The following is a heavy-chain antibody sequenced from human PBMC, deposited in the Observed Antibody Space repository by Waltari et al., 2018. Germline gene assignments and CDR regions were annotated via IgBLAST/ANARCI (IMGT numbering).Heavy chain of an antibody. Sequence: ELQLVQSGAEVKKHGESLKISCKASGYSFTTNWIGWVRQMPGKGLEWMGIIDPGDSDTRYSPSFQGQVIISVDKSTTTAYLQWSSLKASDTAMYYCTRRGDTSMVKGAVDIWGQGTMVTVSS. D-gene: IGHD5-18*01. CDR1: GYSFTTNW. CDR2: IDPGDSDT. CDR3: TRRGDTSMVKGAVDI. J-gene: IGHJ3*02. V-gene: IGHV5-51*01.